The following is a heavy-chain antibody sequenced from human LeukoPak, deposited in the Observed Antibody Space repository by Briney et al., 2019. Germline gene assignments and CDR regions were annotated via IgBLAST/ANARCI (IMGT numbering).Heavy chain of an antibody. Sequence: GGSLRLSCAASGFPFSTYSMNWVRQAPGKGLEWVSYISSSSNTKYYVDSVKGRFTISRDNAKNSLYLQMDSLRAEDTAVYYCARSRSAGYWGQGALVTVSS. CDR3: ARSRSAGY. V-gene: IGHV3-48*04. J-gene: IGHJ4*02. CDR2: ISSSSNTK. CDR1: GFPFSTYS.